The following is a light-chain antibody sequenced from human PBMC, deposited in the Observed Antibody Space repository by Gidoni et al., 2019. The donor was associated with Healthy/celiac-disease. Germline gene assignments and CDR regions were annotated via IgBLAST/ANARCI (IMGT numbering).Light chain of an antibody. J-gene: IGKJ2*01. CDR2: AAS. CDR3: QQSYSTPYT. CDR1: QSISSY. Sequence: DIQMTQYPSSLSASVADTVTITCRASQSISSYLNWYQQKPGKAPKLLIYAASSLQSGVTSRFSGSGSGTDFTLTISSLQPEDFATYYCQQSYSTPYTFGQGTKLEIK. V-gene: IGKV1-39*01.